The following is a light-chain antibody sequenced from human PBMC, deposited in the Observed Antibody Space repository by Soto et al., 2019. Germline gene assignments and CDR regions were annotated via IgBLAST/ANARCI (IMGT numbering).Light chain of an antibody. CDR1: QSIGSW. V-gene: IGKV1-5*03. J-gene: IGKJ1*01. CDR3: QEYNNYWT. CDR2: QAS. Sequence: QMTQSPSTLYASVGDRVTITCRASQSIGSWLAWYQQKPGEAPNLLIYQASNLESGVPSRFSGSGSGTEFTLVISSLQPDDCATYYCQEYNNYWTFGQGTKVDIK.